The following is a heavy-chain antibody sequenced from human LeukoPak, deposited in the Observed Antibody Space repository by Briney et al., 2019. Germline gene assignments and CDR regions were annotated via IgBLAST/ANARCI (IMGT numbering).Heavy chain of an antibody. D-gene: IGHD3-10*01. J-gene: IGHJ3*02. CDR2: ISYDGSNK. CDR1: GFTFSNYG. CDR3: AKDRRFGDPNDAFDI. Sequence: TGGSLRLSCAASGFTFSNYGMHWVRQAPGKGLEWVAVISYDGSNKYYADSVKGRFTISRDNSKNTLYLQMNSLRAEDTAVYYCAKDRRFGDPNDAFDIWGQGTMVTVSS. V-gene: IGHV3-30*18.